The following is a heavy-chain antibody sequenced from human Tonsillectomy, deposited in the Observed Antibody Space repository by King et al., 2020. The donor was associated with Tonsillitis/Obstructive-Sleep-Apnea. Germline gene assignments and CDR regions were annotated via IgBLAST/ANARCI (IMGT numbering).Heavy chain of an antibody. Sequence: VQLVESGGGLLKPGGSLRLSCAASGFTFSNAWMNWVRQAPGKGLEWVGRIKSKTDGGTTDYAAPVKGRFTISRDDSKNTLYLQMNSLKTEDTAVYYCTTWLGYCSSTSCSEDYYYYGMDVWGQGTTVTVSS. D-gene: IGHD2-2*01. CDR1: GFTFSNAW. V-gene: IGHV3-15*07. CDR3: TTWLGYCSSTSCSEDYYYYGMDV. J-gene: IGHJ6*02. CDR2: IKSKTDGGTT.